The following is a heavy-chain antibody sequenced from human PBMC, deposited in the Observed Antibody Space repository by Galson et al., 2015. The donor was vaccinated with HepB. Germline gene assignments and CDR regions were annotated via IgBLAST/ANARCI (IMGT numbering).Heavy chain of an antibody. V-gene: IGHV3-21*01. D-gene: IGHD4-17*01. Sequence: CAASGFTFSYYTINWVRQAPGKGLEWVSSLSGSSTYIYYADSVWGRFTVSRDNSNDSLYLQMNSLRVEDTAVYYCARDRGRSDYGYYYGMDVWGQGTTVTVSS. J-gene: IGHJ6*02. CDR1: GFTFSYYT. CDR2: LSGSSTYI. CDR3: ARDRGRSDYGYYYGMDV.